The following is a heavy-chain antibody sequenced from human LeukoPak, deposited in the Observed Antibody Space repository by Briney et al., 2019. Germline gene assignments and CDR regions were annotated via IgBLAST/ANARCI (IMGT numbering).Heavy chain of an antibody. CDR1: GYTFTSYG. D-gene: IGHD2-2*01. CDR2: ISAYNGNT. Sequence: ASVKVSCKASGYTFTSYGISWVRQAPGQGLEWMGWISAYNGNTNYAQKFQGRVTITADESTSTAYMELSSLRSEDTAVYYCARASGADCSSTSCSLDYWGQGTLVTVSS. J-gene: IGHJ4*02. CDR3: ARASGADCSSTSCSLDY. V-gene: IGHV1-18*01.